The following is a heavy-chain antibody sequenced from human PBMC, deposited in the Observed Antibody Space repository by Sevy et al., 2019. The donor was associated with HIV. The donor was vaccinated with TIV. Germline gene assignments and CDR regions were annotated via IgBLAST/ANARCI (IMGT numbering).Heavy chain of an antibody. CDR2: IYSGGST. CDR1: GFTVSSNY. V-gene: IGHV3-53*01. Sequence: GGSPRLSCAASGFTVSSNYMSWVRQAPGKGLEWVSVIYSGGSTYYADSVKGRFTISRDNSKNTLYLQMNSLRAEDTAVYYCARMPSIAVAGHAFDIWGQRTMVTVSS. J-gene: IGHJ3*02. CDR3: ARMPSIAVAGHAFDI. D-gene: IGHD6-19*01.